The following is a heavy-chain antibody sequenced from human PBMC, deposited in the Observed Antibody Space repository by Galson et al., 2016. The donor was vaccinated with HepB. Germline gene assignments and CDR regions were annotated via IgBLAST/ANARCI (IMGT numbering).Heavy chain of an antibody. J-gene: IGHJ4*02. CDR3: ATAVGGDRNLAF. CDR1: GASISSRNW. V-gene: IGHV4-4*02. CDR2: IYHSGNT. Sequence: SETLSLTCVFSGASISSRNWWTWVRQPPGKGLEWIGEIYHSGNTNYNPSLESRLTISVDNSKNQFSLKLYSVTAADTAVYYCATAVGGDRNLAFWGQGALVIVSS. D-gene: IGHD2-21*02.